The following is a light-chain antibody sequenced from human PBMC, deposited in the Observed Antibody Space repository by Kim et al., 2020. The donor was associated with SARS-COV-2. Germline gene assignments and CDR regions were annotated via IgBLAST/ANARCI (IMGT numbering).Light chain of an antibody. Sequence: SALTQPASVSGSPGQSITISCTGTSSDVGGYNYVSWYQQHPGEVPKLVIYDVTKRPSGVSNRFSGSKSGNTASLTISGLQTEDEADYYCCSFIDTSTYVFGTGTKV. CDR3: CSFIDTSTYV. V-gene: IGLV2-14*03. CDR1: SSDVGGYNY. CDR2: DVT. J-gene: IGLJ1*01.